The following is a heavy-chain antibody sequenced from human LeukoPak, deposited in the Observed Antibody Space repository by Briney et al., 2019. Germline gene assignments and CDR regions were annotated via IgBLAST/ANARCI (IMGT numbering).Heavy chain of an antibody. J-gene: IGHJ4*02. CDR1: GFTFSSYW. V-gene: IGHV3-74*01. D-gene: IGHD3-22*01. CDR2: IETDGSST. Sequence: GGSLRLSCAASGFTFSSYWMHWVRQAPGKGLMWVSRIETDGSSTSYVDSVKGRFTITRDNAKNTLYLQMNSLRAEDTAAYYCARDPHYYDTPGSDYFDYWGQGTLVTVSS. CDR3: ARDPHYYDTPGSDYFDY.